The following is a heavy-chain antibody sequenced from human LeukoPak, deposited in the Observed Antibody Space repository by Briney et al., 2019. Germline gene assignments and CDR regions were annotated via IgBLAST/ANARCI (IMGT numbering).Heavy chain of an antibody. J-gene: IGHJ4*02. Sequence: GRSLRLSCTASGFTFGDYAMSWVRQAPGKGLEWVGFIRSKAYGGTTEYAASVKGRFTISRDDSKSIAYLQMNSLKTEDTAVYYCTRDSRGYSCGFCFDYWGQGTLVTVSS. CDR1: GFTFGDYA. V-gene: IGHV3-49*04. CDR3: TRDSRGYSCGFCFDY. CDR2: IRSKAYGGTT. D-gene: IGHD5-18*01.